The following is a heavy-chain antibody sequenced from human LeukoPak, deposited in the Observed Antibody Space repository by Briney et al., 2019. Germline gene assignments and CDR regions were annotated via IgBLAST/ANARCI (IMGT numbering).Heavy chain of an antibody. D-gene: IGHD1-26*01. CDR2: ISGNGGNT. V-gene: IGHV3-23*01. Sequence: GGSLRLSCAASGFTFSGYAMSWVRQAPGKGLDWVSAISGNGGNTYYADSVKGRFTISRDNSKNTLYLQMNSLRVEDTVVYYCAKAAIVGATTLYFDFWGQGTLVTVSS. CDR1: GFTFSGYA. J-gene: IGHJ4*02. CDR3: AKAAIVGATTLYFDF.